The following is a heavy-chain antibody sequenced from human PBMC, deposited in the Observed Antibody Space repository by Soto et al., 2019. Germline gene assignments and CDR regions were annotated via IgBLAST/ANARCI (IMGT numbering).Heavy chain of an antibody. Sequence: EVQLLESGGGLVLPGWSLRLSCAASGVTFSNYAMSWVRQAPGKGLEWVATITGDGGSTYYADSVKGRSSICRDKSKNAVSAQMNSLTAEDTAIYYCAKDLRKTSNDFWSGYYTGIYAMEVWGQGNRVSVPS. CDR1: GVTFSNYA. J-gene: IGHJ6*02. CDR2: ITGDGGST. D-gene: IGHD3-3*01. V-gene: IGHV3-23*01. CDR3: AKDLRKTSNDFWSGYYTGIYAMEV.